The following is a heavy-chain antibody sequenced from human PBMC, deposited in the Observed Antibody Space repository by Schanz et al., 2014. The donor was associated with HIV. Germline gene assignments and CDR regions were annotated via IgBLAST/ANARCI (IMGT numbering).Heavy chain of an antibody. CDR1: GFTFKTYW. V-gene: IGHV3-7*01. J-gene: IGHJ5*02. CDR3: ARDYHWNWFDP. Sequence: EGQLVESGGGLVQPGGSLRLSCAASGFTFKTYWMSWARQAPGKGLEWLANIKLDGSEKDYVDSVKGRFTISRDNTKNSLYLQMNSLRAEDTAVYYCARDYHWNWFDPWGQGTLVTVSS. CDR2: IKLDGSEK. D-gene: IGHD1-20*01.